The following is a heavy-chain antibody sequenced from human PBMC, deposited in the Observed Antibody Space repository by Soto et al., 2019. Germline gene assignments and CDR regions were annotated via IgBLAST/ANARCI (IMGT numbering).Heavy chain of an antibody. D-gene: IGHD2-15*01. CDR1: GGPFSGYY. J-gene: IGHJ3*02. V-gene: IGHV4-34*01. CDR3: ARGPTSELPNIVVVVAATNDAFDI. Sequence: SETLSLTCAVCGGPFSGYYWSWIRQPPGKGLEWIGEINHSGSTNYNPSLKSRVTISVDTSKNQFSLKLSSVTAADTAVYYCARGPTSELPNIVVVVAATNDAFDIWGQGTMVTVSS. CDR2: INHSGST.